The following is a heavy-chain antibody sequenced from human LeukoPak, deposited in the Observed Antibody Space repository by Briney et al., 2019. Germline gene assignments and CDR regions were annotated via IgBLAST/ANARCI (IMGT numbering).Heavy chain of an antibody. D-gene: IGHD2-15*01. Sequence: GGSLRLSCAASGFTFSSYSMNWVRQAPGKGLEWVSYISSSSSYIYYADSVKGRFTISRDNAKHSLYLQMNSLRAEDTAVYYCATLGYCSGGSCYLGDYWGQGTLVTVSP. CDR1: GFTFSSYS. V-gene: IGHV3-21*05. J-gene: IGHJ4*02. CDR2: ISSSSSYI. CDR3: ATLGYCSGGSCYLGDY.